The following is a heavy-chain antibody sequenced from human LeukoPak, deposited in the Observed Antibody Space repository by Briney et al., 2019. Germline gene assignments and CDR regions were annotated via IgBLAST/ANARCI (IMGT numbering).Heavy chain of an antibody. CDR1: GGSISGYF. D-gene: IGHD3-10*01. J-gene: IGHJ4*02. CDR2: IHYSGSI. CDR3: ARYGITIVRGGKYYFDS. V-gene: IGHV4-59*08. Sequence: PSETLSLTCTVSGGSISGYFWSWIRQPPGKGLEWIGYIHYSGSINYNPSLNSRVTISVDTSKNQFSLRLSSVTAADTAVYYCARYGITIVRGGKYYFDSWGQGTLVTVSS.